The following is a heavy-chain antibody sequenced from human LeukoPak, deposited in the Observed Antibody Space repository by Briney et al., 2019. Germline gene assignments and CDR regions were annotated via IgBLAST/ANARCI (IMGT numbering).Heavy chain of an antibody. CDR3: AREVVGATGWFDP. D-gene: IGHD1-26*01. J-gene: IGHJ5*02. Sequence: SETLSLTCTVSGGSISTFYWSWIRQPPGKGLEWIGYIYYIGRTNYNPSLKSRVTISLDTSKNQFSLNLSSVTAADTAVYYCAREVVGATGWFDPWGQGTLVTVSS. CDR2: IYYIGRT. V-gene: IGHV4-59*12. CDR1: GGSISTFY.